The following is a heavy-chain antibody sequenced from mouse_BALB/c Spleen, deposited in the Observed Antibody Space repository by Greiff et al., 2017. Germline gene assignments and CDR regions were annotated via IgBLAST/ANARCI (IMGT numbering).Heavy chain of an antibody. J-gene: IGHJ4*01. V-gene: IGHV3-2*02. CDR3: ARSNGNYVDAMDD. D-gene: IGHD2-1*01. CDR1: GYSITSDYA. Sequence: VQLKESGPGLVKPSQSLSLTCTVTGYSITSDYAWNWIRQFPGNKLEWMGYISYSGSTSYNPSLKSRISITRDTSKNQFFLQLNSVTTEDTATYYCARSNGNYVDAMDDWGQGTSVTVSS. CDR2: ISYSGST.